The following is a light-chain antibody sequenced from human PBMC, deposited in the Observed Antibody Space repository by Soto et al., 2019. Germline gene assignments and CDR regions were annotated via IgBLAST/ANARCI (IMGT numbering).Light chain of an antibody. CDR3: QQYNAYPWA. CDR1: QSVRSW. Sequence: DIQMTQSPSTLSASVGDRVTITGRASQSVRSWLAWYQLKPGKAPKLLIYKASTLEIGVPSRFSGSGSETDFTLTISRLQPVDFATYYCQQYNAYPWAFGQGTKVEIK. J-gene: IGKJ1*01. CDR2: KAS. V-gene: IGKV1-5*03.